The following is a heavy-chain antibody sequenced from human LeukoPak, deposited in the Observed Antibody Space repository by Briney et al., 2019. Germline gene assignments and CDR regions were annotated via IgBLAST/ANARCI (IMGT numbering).Heavy chain of an antibody. V-gene: IGHV3-9*01. J-gene: IGHJ4*02. CDR3: AKELGYCSSTSCWDFDY. CDR1: GFTFDDYA. Sequence: GRSLRLSCAASGFTFDDYAMHWVRQAPGKGLEWVSGISWNSGSIGYADSVKGRFTISRDSAKNSLYLQMNSLRAEDTALYYCAKELGYCSSTSCWDFDYWGQGTLVTVSS. CDR2: ISWNSGSI. D-gene: IGHD2-2*01.